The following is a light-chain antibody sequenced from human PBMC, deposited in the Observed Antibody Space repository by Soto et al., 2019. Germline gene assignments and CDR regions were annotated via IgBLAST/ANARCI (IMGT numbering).Light chain of an antibody. CDR2: GAS. Sequence: DIQMTQSPSSLSASIGDRVTITCRASQSIDSYLNWYQQKPGKAPKLLIYGASSLQSGVPSRLSGSGSGTDFTLTISSLQPEDFATYFCQQSYSTPWTFGQGTKLEIK. V-gene: IGKV1-39*01. CDR3: QQSYSTPWT. CDR1: QSIDSY. J-gene: IGKJ2*01.